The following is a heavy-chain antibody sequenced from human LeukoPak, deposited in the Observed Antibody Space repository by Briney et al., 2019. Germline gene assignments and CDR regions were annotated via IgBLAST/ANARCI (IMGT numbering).Heavy chain of an antibody. J-gene: IGHJ4*02. V-gene: IGHV3-30*02. CDR2: IRYDGSNK. CDR3: ARNPVDCSSTSCYEGY. D-gene: IGHD2-2*01. CDR1: GFTFSSYG. Sequence: PGGSLRLSCAASGFTFSSYGMHWVRQAPGKGLEWVAFIRYDGSNKYYADSVKGRFTISRDNAKNSLYLQMNSLRAEDTAVYYCARNPVDCSSTSCYEGYWGQGTLVTVSS.